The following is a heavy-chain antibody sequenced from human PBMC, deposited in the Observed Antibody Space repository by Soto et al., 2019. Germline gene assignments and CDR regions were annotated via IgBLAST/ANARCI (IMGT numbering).Heavy chain of an antibody. CDR3: AGPGPFDS. V-gene: IGHV3-48*01. CDR1: GFTFSRYS. J-gene: IGHJ4*02. D-gene: IGHD1-1*01. Sequence: EVQLVESGGGLVQPGGSLRLSCAASGFTFSRYSMNWVRQAPGKGLEWVSYISSSSNSIYYADSVKGRFTISRDNAKNSLHLQMNSLKTEDTAMYYCAGPGPFDSWGQGTLVTVSS. CDR2: ISSSSNSI.